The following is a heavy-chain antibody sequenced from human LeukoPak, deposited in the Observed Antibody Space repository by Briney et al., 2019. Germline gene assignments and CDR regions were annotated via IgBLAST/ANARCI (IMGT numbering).Heavy chain of an antibody. V-gene: IGHV3-53*01. J-gene: IGHJ4*02. CDR3: AREAVTRNYFDY. CDR2: IYSGGST. CDR1: GFTVSDNY. D-gene: IGHD4-17*01. Sequence: PGGSLRLSCAASGFTVSDNYVSWVRQSPGKGLECVSVIYSGGSTYYADSVKGRFTISRDNSKNTLFLQMNSLRAEDTAVYYCAREAVTRNYFDYWGQGTLVTVSS.